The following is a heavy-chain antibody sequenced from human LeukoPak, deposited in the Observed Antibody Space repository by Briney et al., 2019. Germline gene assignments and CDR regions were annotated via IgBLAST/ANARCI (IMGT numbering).Heavy chain of an antibody. CDR2: IYYSGST. Sequence: PSETLSLTCTVSGGSISSYYWSWIRQPPGKGLEGIGYIYYSGSTNYNPSLKSRVTISVDTSKNQFSLKLSSVTAADTAVYYCASAYCGGDCSMAYFQHWGQGTLVTVSS. CDR3: ASAYCGGDCSMAYFQH. V-gene: IGHV4-59*01. CDR1: GGSISSYY. J-gene: IGHJ1*01. D-gene: IGHD2-21*02.